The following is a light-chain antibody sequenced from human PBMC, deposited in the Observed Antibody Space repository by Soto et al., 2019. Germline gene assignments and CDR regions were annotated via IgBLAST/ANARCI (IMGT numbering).Light chain of an antibody. CDR3: QTWDTDMGV. Sequence: QPVLTQSPSASASLGASVKLSCTLTGGHRYYAIAWHQQQPEKGPRYLMKVNSDGSHSKGDGIPDRFSGSSSGTERYLIISSLQSDDEADYYCQTWDTDMGVFGTGTKVTV. V-gene: IGLV4-69*02. CDR1: GGHRYYA. CDR2: VNSDGSH. J-gene: IGLJ1*01.